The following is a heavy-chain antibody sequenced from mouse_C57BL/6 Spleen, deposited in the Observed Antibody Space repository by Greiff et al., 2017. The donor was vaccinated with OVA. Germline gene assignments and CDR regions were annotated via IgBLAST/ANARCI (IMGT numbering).Heavy chain of an antibody. Sequence: EVQLGESGGDLVKPGGSLKLSCAASGFTFSSYGMSWFRQTPDKRLELVATISRGCSYTYYPDSVKARFTISRDNAKNALYLKMSSLKAEDTAMYADAREGANYDYDYFDYWGQGTTLKVSS. D-gene: IGHD2-4*01. CDR2: ISRGCSYT. CDR3: AREGANYDYDYFDY. V-gene: IGHV5-6*01. J-gene: IGHJ2*01. CDR1: GFTFSSYG.